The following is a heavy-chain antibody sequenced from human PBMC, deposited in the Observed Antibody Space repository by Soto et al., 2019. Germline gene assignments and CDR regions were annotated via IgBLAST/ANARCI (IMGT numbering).Heavy chain of an antibody. CDR1: GYTFTGYY. CDR2: INPNSGGT. V-gene: IGHV1-2*04. J-gene: IGHJ6*02. D-gene: IGHD6-13*01. Sequence: GASVKVSCKASGYTFTGYYMHWVRQAPGQGLEWMGWINPNSGGTNYAQKFQGWVTMTRDTSISTAYMELSRLRSDDTAVYYCARDRVAAAGDYYYYYGMDVWAQGTTVTVSS. CDR3: ARDRVAAAGDYYYYYGMDV.